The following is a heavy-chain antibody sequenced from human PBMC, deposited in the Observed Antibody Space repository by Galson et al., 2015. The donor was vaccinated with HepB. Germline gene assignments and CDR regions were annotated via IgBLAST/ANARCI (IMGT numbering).Heavy chain of an antibody. V-gene: IGHV3-23*01. CDR1: GFTFSSYA. CDR2: ISDAAGRT. D-gene: IGHD6-13*01. CDR3: AREGGAAAGYDAFDI. J-gene: IGHJ3*02. Sequence: SLRLSCAASGFTFSSYAMSWVRQAPGKGLEWVSTISDAAGRTYYADSVKGRFTISRDNSMNTLYLQMNSLRAEDTAVYYCAREGGAAAGYDAFDIWGQGTMVTVSS.